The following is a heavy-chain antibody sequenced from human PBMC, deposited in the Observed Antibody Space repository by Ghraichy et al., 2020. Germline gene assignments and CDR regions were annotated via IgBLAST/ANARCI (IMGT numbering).Heavy chain of an antibody. V-gene: IGHV4-39*07. D-gene: IGHD3-10*01. CDR2: IYYSGST. J-gene: IGHJ5*02. CDR1: GGSISSSTHY. CDR3: ARDAGLVRGDPYNWFDP. Sequence: SKTLSLTCTVSGGSISSSTHYWGWIRQPPGKGLEWIGTIYYSGSTYYNPSLKSRVTISVDTSKNQFSLKLSSVTAADTAVYYCARDAGLVRGDPYNWFDPWGQGTLVTIAS.